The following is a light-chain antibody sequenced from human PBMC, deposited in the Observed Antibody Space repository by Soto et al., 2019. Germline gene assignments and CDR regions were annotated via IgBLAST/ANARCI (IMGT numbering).Light chain of an antibody. CDR3: SSYAGSYILGV. Sequence: QSALTQPASVSGSPGQSITISCTGTSSDVGGYNYVSWYQQHPGKAPKLMIYGVSNRPSGISNRFSGSKSGNTASLTISGLQAEDEADYYCSSYAGSYILGVFGGGTKLTVL. CDR1: SSDVGGYNY. V-gene: IGLV2-14*01. CDR2: GVS. J-gene: IGLJ3*02.